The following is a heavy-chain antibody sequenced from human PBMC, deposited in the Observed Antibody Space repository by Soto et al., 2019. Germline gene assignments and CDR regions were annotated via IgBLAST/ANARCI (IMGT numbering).Heavy chain of an antibody. Sequence: GGSLRLSCAASGFTFSTYSMNWVRQAPGKGLEWVSDITTSSSYRFYADSVKGRFTISRDDAKNSLYLQMNSLRAEDTGVYYCARDLGVALATLTLDFWGQGTLVTVSS. CDR1: GFTFSTYS. CDR3: ARDLGVALATLTLDF. D-gene: IGHD2-15*01. CDR2: ITTSSSYR. J-gene: IGHJ4*02. V-gene: IGHV3-21*01.